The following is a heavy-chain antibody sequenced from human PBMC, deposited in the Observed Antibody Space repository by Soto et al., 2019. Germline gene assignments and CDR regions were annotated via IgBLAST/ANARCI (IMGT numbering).Heavy chain of an antibody. CDR1: GFSFSSYG. CDR3: AKGLTIFGVVGIFDP. CDR2: MSFDGSDN. J-gene: IGHJ5*02. V-gene: IGHV3-30*18. D-gene: IGHD3-3*01. Sequence: QVQLVESGGGVVQPGRSLRLSCAASGFSFSSYGMHWVRQAPGKGLEWVAVMSFDGSDNYYGDSVKGRFTISRDISKNTLYLQMNSLRVEDTAVYFCAKGLTIFGVVGIFDPWGQGTLVTVSS.